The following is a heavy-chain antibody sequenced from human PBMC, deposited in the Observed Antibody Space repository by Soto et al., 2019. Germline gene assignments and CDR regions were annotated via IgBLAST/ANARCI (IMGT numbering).Heavy chain of an antibody. J-gene: IGHJ5*02. CDR1: GGSFSGYY. V-gene: IGHV4-34*01. CDR2: IDHSGYT. D-gene: IGHD3-3*01. CDR3: ARVRDWFDP. Sequence: QVQLQQWGAGLLKPSETLSLTCAVYGGSFSGYYWNWIRQPPGKGLEWIGEIDHSGYTNYNPSLKSRVTISVDTSKNPFSLRLTSVTAADTAVYYSARVRDWFDPWGQGTLVTVSS.